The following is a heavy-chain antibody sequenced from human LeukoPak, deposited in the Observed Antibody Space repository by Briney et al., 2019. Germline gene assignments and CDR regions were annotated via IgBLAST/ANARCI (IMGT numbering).Heavy chain of an antibody. J-gene: IGHJ5*02. CDR3: AREGDYGDYWFDP. Sequence: ASVKVSCKASGYTFTGYYMHWVRQAPGQGLEWMGWINPNSGGTNHAQKFQGRVTMTRDTSISTAYMELSRLRSDDTAVYYCAREGDYGDYWFDPWGQGTLVTVSS. CDR1: GYTFTGYY. D-gene: IGHD4-17*01. CDR2: INPNSGGT. V-gene: IGHV1-2*02.